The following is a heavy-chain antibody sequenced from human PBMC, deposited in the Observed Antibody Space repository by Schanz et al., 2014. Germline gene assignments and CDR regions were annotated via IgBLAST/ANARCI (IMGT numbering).Heavy chain of an antibody. CDR2: ITRQGTT. D-gene: IGHD3-3*01. V-gene: IGHV3-23*01. Sequence: EVQLLESGGGLVQPGGSLRLSCIGSGFTFRSYALGWVRQAPGKGLEWVSGITRQGTTYYADFVKGRFTISRDNGETSVYLQINSLRVEDTAVYYCARFLARYQYYGVDVWGQGTTVIVSS. J-gene: IGHJ6*02. CDR3: ARFLARYQYYGVDV. CDR1: GFTFRSYA.